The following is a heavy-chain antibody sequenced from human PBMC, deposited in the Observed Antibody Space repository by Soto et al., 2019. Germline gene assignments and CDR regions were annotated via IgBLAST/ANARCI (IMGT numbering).Heavy chain of an antibody. D-gene: IGHD6-19*01. CDR1: GFTFSIYA. Sequence: QVQLVESGGGVVQPGRSLRVSCAASGFTFSIYAMHWVRQAPGTGLEWVAVISYDGTKPYYADSVKGRLTISRDNSKNTEYLQMNSLRDEDTAVYYCAKDRGPRRQWLIDRFEDWGQGTLVTVSP. CDR2: ISYDGTKP. V-gene: IGHV3-30*18. CDR3: AKDRGPRRQWLIDRFED. J-gene: IGHJ4*02.